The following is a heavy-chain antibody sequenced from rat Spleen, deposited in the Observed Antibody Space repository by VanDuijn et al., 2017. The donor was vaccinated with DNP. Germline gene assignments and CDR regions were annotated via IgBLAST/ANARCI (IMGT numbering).Heavy chain of an antibody. CDR3: ARLPPGYSSYRDWYLDF. V-gene: IGHV2S12*01. CDR1: GFSLTSYG. Sequence: QVQLKESGPGLVQPSQTLSLTCTVSGFSLTSYGVSWVRQPPGKGLEWIAAMSTSGDTSYNSGLNSRLSIRRDTSKGQVVLTVKSLKTDDTAMYFCARLPPGYSSYRDWYLDFWGPGTMVTVSS. J-gene: IGHJ1*01. CDR2: MSTSGDT. D-gene: IGHD1-2*01.